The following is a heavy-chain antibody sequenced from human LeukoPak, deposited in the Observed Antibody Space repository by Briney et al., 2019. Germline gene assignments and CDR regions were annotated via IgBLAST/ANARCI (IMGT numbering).Heavy chain of an antibody. J-gene: IGHJ3*02. V-gene: IGHV5-10-1*01. CDR3: LAGDAFDI. CDR1: GYLFTSYW. Sequence: GESLMISCKGSGYLFTSYWISWVRQLPGKGLEWMGRIDPSDSYTNYSPSFQGHVTISADKSISTAYLQWSSLKASDTAMYYCLAGDAFDIWGQGTMVTVSS. CDR2: IDPSDSYT.